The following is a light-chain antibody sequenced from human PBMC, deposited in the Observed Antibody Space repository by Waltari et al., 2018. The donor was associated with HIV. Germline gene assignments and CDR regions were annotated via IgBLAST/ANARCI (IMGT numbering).Light chain of an antibody. CDR3: QQYNNWPPYS. Sequence: EIVMTQAPATLSVSPGARATLSCRASQSISTNLPWYQQKLGQAPRLLIYDASTRATGIPARFSGSGSGTEFTLTISSLQSEDFAVYYCQQYNNWPPYSFGQGTKLEIK. CDR2: DAS. V-gene: IGKV3-15*01. J-gene: IGKJ2*03. CDR1: QSISTN.